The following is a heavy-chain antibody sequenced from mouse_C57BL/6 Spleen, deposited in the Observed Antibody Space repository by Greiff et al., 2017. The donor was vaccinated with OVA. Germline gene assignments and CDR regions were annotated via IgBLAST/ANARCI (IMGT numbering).Heavy chain of an antibody. J-gene: IGHJ2*01. Sequence: QVQLQQSGTELVKPGASVKLSCKASGYTFTSYWMHWVKQRPGQGLEWIGNINPSNGGTNYNEKFKSKATLTVDKSSSTAYMQLSSLTSEDSSVFYCARSAYYDEYYFDVWGQGTTLTVSS. D-gene: IGHD2-4*01. CDR3: ARSAYYDEYYFDV. V-gene: IGHV1-53*01. CDR2: INPSNGGT. CDR1: GYTFTSYW.